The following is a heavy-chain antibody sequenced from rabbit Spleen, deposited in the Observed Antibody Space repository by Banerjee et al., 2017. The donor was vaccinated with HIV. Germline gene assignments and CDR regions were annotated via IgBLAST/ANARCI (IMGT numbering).Heavy chain of an antibody. V-gene: IGHV1S40*01. J-gene: IGHJ6*01. Sequence: QSLEESGGDLVKPGASLTLTCTASGVSFSFNSYMCWVRQAPGKGLEWIACIEAGSSGFTYFATWAKGRFTISKTSSTTVTLQMTSLTAADTATYFCAREGSGYYGMDLWGPGTLVTVS. D-gene: IGHD1-1*01. CDR2: IEAGSSGFT. CDR3: AREGSGYYGMDL. CDR1: GVSFSFNSY.